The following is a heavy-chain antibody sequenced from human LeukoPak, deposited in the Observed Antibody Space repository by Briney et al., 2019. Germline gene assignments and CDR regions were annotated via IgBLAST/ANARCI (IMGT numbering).Heavy chain of an antibody. V-gene: IGHV4-31*03. CDR1: GDSITSGGYY. CDR3: ARGTTVEPPYYYYMDV. D-gene: IGHD4-23*01. J-gene: IGHJ6*03. CDR2: IYYSGST. Sequence: SQTLSLTCTVSGDSITSGGYYWSWIRQPPGKGLEWIGYIYYSGSTYYNPSLKSRVTISIDTSKNQFSLKLSSVTAADTAAYYCARGTTVEPPYYYYMDVWGKGTTVTVSS.